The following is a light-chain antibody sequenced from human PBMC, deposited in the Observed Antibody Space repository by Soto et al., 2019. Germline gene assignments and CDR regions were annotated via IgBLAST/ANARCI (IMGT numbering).Light chain of an antibody. J-gene: IGKJ1*01. Sequence: ETVLTQSPGTLSLSPGERATLSCRASQTISSNYLAWYRQTPGQAPRLLIYGASNRVNGIADRFSGSGSGTDFTLIISRLEPADFALYYCQQYGSSHWTFGQGTKVEIK. CDR1: QTISSNY. CDR2: GAS. V-gene: IGKV3-20*01. CDR3: QQYGSSHWT.